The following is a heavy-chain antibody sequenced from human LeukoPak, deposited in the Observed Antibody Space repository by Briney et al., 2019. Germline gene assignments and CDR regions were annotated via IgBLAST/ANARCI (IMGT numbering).Heavy chain of an antibody. Sequence: SETLSLTCTVSGGFISGSGRYWTWTRQHPGEGLEWLGFIHPGGSIYYNPSLSGRLIISADTSKNQMSLKLSSVTAADTAVYYCSTGGDTAKGGDSWGQGTLVTVSS. CDR1: GGFISGSGRY. D-gene: IGHD5-18*01. CDR3: STGGDTAKGGDS. CDR2: IHPGGSI. J-gene: IGHJ4*02. V-gene: IGHV4-31*03.